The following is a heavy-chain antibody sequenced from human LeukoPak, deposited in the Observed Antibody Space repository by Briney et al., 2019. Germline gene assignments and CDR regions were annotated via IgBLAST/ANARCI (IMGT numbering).Heavy chain of an antibody. CDR1: GYTFTGYY. J-gene: IGHJ6*02. CDR2: INPNSGGT. Sequence: ASVKVSCKASGYTFTGYYMHWVRQVPGQGLEWMGWINPNSGGTNYAQKFQGRVTMTRDTSISTAYMELSRLRSDDTAVYYCARDSDSSYYDFWSGYYHGMDVWGQGTTVTVSS. D-gene: IGHD3-3*01. V-gene: IGHV1-2*02. CDR3: ARDSDSSYYDFWSGYYHGMDV.